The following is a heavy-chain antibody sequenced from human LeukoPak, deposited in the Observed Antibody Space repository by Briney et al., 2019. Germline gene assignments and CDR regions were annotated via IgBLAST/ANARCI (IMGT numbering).Heavy chain of an antibody. CDR3: ARDYTMVRGVLDY. V-gene: IGHV3-48*03. CDR2: ISSSGSTI. CDR1: GFTFSSYE. D-gene: IGHD3-10*01. Sequence: GGSLRLSCAASGFTFSSYEMNWVRQAPGKGLEWVSYISSSGSTIYYADSVKGRFTISRDNAKNSLYLQMNSLGAEDTAVYYCARDYTMVRGVLDYWGQGTLVTVSS. J-gene: IGHJ4*02.